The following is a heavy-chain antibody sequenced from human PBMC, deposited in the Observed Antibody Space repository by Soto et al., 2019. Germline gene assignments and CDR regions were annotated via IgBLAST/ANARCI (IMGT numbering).Heavy chain of an antibody. CDR1: GGSISSGGYY. CDR2: IYYSGST. Sequence: SETLSLTCTVSGGSISSGGYYWSWIRQHPGKGLEWIGYIYYSGSTYYNPSLKSRVTISVDTSKNQFSLKLSSVTAAATAVYYCARDVRPSSSLLWFGELRPTGYMDVWGKGTTVTVSS. J-gene: IGHJ6*03. D-gene: IGHD3-10*01. CDR3: ARDVRPSSSLLWFGELRPTGYMDV. V-gene: IGHV4-31*03.